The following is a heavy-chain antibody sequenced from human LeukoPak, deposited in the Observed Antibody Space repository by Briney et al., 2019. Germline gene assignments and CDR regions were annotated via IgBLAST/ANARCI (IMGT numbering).Heavy chain of an antibody. J-gene: IGHJ1*01. D-gene: IGHD6-6*01. CDR2: ISGSGGST. Sequence: GGSLRLSCAASGFTFSSYGMHWVRQAPGKGLEWVSAISGSGGSTYYADSVKGRFTISRDNSKNTLYLQMNSLRAEDTAVYYCAKGIAARPEYFQHWGQGTLVTVSS. CDR1: GFTFSSYG. CDR3: AKGIAARPEYFQH. V-gene: IGHV3-23*01.